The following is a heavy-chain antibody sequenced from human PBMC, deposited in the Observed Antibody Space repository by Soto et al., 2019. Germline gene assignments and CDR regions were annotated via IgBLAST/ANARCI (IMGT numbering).Heavy chain of an antibody. J-gene: IGHJ4*02. V-gene: IGHV4-34*01. Sequence: SETLSLTCTVYGGSFSGYFWTWIRQPPGRGLEWIGEINHSGSTNCNPSLKSRVTISADTSENQLSLRLTSVTAADTAVYYCVRGQWLPRGEYWGQGTLVTVSS. CDR2: INHSGST. CDR3: VRGQWLPRGEY. CDR1: GGSFSGYF. D-gene: IGHD6-19*01.